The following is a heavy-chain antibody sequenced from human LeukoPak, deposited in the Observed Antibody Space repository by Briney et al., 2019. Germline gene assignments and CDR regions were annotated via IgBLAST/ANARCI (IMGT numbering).Heavy chain of an antibody. Sequence: PSETLSLTCAVYGGSFSGYYWSWIRQPPGKGLEWIGEINHSGSTNYNPSLKSRVTISVDTSKNQFSLKLSSVTAADTAVYYCARHQWHYYYYMGVWGKGSTVTVSS. CDR2: INHSGST. CDR3: ARHQWHYYYYMGV. CDR1: GGSFSGYY. J-gene: IGHJ6*03. V-gene: IGHV4-34*01. D-gene: IGHD6-19*01.